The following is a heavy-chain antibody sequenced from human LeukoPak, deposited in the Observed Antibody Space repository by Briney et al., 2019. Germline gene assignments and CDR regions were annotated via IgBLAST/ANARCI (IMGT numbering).Heavy chain of an antibody. J-gene: IGHJ4*02. Sequence: ASVKVSCKASGYTFTSYAMHWVRQAPGQRLEWMGWISAYNGNTNYAQKLQGRVTMTTDTSTSTACMELRSLRSDDTAVYYCARDSPLVPAAISVDYWGQGTLVTVSS. CDR1: GYTFTSYA. D-gene: IGHD2-2*01. V-gene: IGHV1-18*01. CDR3: ARDSPLVPAAISVDY. CDR2: ISAYNGNT.